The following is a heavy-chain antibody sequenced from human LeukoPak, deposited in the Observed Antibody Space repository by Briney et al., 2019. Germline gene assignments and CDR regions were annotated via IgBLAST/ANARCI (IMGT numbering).Heavy chain of an antibody. CDR1: GYSISSGYY. CDR3: AGLTRGDAFDI. J-gene: IGHJ3*02. D-gene: IGHD3-10*01. Sequence: PSETLSLTCAVSGYSISSGYYWGWIRQPPGKGLEWIGSIYHSGSTYYNPSLKSRVTISVDTSKNQFSLKLSSVTAADTAVYYCAGLTRGDAFDIWGQGTMVTVST. V-gene: IGHV4-38-2*01. CDR2: IYHSGST.